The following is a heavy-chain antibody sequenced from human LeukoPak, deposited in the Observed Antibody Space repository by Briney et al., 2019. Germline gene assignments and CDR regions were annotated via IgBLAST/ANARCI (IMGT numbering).Heavy chain of an antibody. V-gene: IGHV4-39*01. D-gene: IGHD6-13*01. CDR3: ARHAGGAAAGLDY. J-gene: IGHJ4*02. CDR1: GDSISSSNYY. CDR2: IYYSGST. Sequence: SETLSLTCTVSGDSISSSNYYWGWIRQPPGKGLEWIGSIYYSGSTYYNPSLKSRVTISVDTSMNQFSLKLSSVTAADTAVYYCARHAGGAAAGLDYWGQGTLVTVSS.